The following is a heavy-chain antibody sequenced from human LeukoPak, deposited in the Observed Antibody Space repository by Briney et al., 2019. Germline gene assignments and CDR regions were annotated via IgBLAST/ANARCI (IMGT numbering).Heavy chain of an antibody. D-gene: IGHD6-13*01. CDR2: IKQDGSEK. V-gene: IGHV3-7*01. Sequence: GGSLRLSCAASGFTFSSYWMSWVRQAPGKGLEWVANIKQDGSEKYYVDSVKGRFTISRDNAKNSLYLQMNSLRAEDTAVYYCARFGGSSWYYYYGMDVWGQGTTVTVSS. CDR1: GFTFSSYW. CDR3: ARFGGSSWYYYYGMDV. J-gene: IGHJ6*02.